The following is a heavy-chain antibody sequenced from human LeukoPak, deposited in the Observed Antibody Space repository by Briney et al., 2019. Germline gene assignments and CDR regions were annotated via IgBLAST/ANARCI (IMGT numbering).Heavy chain of an antibody. CDR2: INPNSGGT. D-gene: IGHD3-10*01. CDR1: GFTFSSYA. V-gene: IGHV1-2*02. Sequence: GGSLRLSCAASGFTFSSYAMHWVRQAPGQGLEWMGWINPNSGGTNYAQKFQGRVTMTRDTSISTAYMELSRLRSDDTAVYYCASGGLLWFGERHYYYYYYMDVWGKGTTVTISS. CDR3: ASGGLLWFGERHYYYYYYMDV. J-gene: IGHJ6*03.